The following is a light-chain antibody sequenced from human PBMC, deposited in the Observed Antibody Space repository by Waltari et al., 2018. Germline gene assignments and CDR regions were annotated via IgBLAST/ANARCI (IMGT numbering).Light chain of an antibody. CDR1: QSVSRY. V-gene: IGKV3-20*01. Sequence: IGFTQSGPLSLLPGEGATPSCRASQSVSRYLGWYQQKPGQAPRLLIYDASSRATGIPDRFSGSGSGTDFSLTISRLEPEDFAVYYCQKYGSLPATFGQGTKVEIK. J-gene: IGKJ1*01. CDR3: QKYGSLPAT. CDR2: DAS.